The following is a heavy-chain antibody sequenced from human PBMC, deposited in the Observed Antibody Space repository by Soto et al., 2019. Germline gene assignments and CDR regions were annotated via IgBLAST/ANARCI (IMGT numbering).Heavy chain of an antibody. J-gene: IGHJ6*02. CDR1: GYIFTTYG. CDR3: ARQQWLYYYYGMDV. V-gene: IGHV1-18*01. D-gene: IGHD6-19*01. CDR2: ISAYNGNT. Sequence: QVQLVQSGAEVKKPGASAKVSCKASGYIFTTYGISWVRQAPGQGLEWMGWISAYNGNTNYAQKIQGRVTMTTDTSTSTAYMELRSLRSDDTAVYYCARQQWLYYYYGMDVWGQGTTVTVSS.